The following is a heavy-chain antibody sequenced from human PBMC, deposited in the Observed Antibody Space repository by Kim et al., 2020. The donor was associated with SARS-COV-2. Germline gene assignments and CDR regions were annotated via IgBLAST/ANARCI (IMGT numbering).Heavy chain of an antibody. J-gene: IGHJ5*02. CDR3: ARVVPAAIFLGPTGWFDP. CDR2: IYYSGST. D-gene: IGHD2-2*01. Sequence: SETLSLTCTVSGGSISSYYWSWIRQPPGKGLEWIGYIYYSGSTNYNPSLKSRVTISVDTSKNQFSLKLSSVTAADTAVYYCARVVPAAIFLGPTGWFDPWGQGTLVTVSS. CDR1: GGSISSYY. V-gene: IGHV4-59*13.